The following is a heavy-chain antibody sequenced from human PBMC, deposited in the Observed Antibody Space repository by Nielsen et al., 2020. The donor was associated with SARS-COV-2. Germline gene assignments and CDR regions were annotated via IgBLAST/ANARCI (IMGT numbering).Heavy chain of an antibody. Sequence: ASVKVSCKASGYTFTGYYMHWVRQAPGQGLEWMGRINPNSGGTNYAQKFQGRVTMTRDTSISTAYMELSRLRSDDTAVYYCASLRGTAMVPGDYWGQGTLVTVSS. CDR3: ASLRGTAMVPGDY. V-gene: IGHV1-2*06. CDR2: INPNSGGT. CDR1: GYTFTGYY. J-gene: IGHJ4*02. D-gene: IGHD5-18*01.